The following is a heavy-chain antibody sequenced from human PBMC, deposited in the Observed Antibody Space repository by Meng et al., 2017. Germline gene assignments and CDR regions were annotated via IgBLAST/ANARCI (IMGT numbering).Heavy chain of an antibody. Sequence: GESLKISCAASGFTFSSYSMNWVRQAPGKGLEWVSSISSSSYIYYADSVKGRFTISRDNAKNSLYLQMNSLRAEDTAVYYCAKIRSELTAAGINYWGQGTLVT. CDR1: GFTFSSYS. CDR3: AKIRSELTAAGINY. D-gene: IGHD6-13*01. CDR2: ISSSSYI. V-gene: IGHV3-21*01. J-gene: IGHJ4*02.